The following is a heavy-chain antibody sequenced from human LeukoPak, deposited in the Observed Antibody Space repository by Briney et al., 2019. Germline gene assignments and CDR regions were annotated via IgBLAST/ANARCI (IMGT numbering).Heavy chain of an antibody. CDR3: ARELRYDDSASGAF. CDR1: GCSISRGRYY. J-gene: IGHJ3*01. Sequence: SQTLSLTCTVSGCSISRGRYYWSGIRQPAGKGREGIVRIYNSRSTTYRPSLKCRVTISVDTSTHQLSLRLSSVTAADTALYYCARELRYDDSASGAFWGQGTVVTASS. D-gene: IGHD4/OR15-4a*01. CDR2: IYNSRST. V-gene: IGHV4-61*02.